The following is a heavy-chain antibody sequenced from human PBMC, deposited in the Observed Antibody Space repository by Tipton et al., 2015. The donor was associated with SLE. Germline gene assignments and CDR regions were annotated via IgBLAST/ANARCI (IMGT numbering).Heavy chain of an antibody. CDR2: INHSGST. CDR1: GGCFSGYY. D-gene: IGHD4/OR15-4a*01. V-gene: IGHV4-34*01. CDR3: ASYGEVWYFDL. J-gene: IGHJ2*01. Sequence: LRLSCAVYGGCFSGYYWSWIRQPPGKGLEWIGEINHSGSTNYNPSLKSRVTISVDTSKNQFSRKLRSVTAADTAVYYCASYGEVWYFDLWGRGTLVTVSS.